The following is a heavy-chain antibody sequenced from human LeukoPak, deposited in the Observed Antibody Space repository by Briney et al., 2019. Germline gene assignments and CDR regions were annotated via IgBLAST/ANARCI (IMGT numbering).Heavy chain of an antibody. J-gene: IGHJ4*02. CDR3: ARDYDRYYFDY. CDR1: GYTFTGYY. V-gene: IGHV1-2*02. Sequence: ASVTVSCMASGYTFTGYYMHWVRQAPGQGLEWMGWINPNSGGTNYAQKFQGRVTMTRDTSISTAYMELSRLRSDDTAVYYCARDYDRYYFDYWGQGTLVTVSS. CDR2: INPNSGGT. D-gene: IGHD3-22*01.